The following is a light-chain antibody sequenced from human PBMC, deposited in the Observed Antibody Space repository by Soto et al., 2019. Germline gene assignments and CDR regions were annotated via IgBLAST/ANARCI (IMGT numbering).Light chain of an antibody. V-gene: IGLV1-44*01. Sequence: QSVLTQPPSTSGAPGQRVTISCSGGTSNIGSFSVNWYQQLPGTAPKLLIYSTSQRPSGVSDRFSGSRSDTSGFLAISGLQSEDEADYYCAAWDDSLNGYVFGTGTKVTVL. CDR2: STS. CDR3: AAWDDSLNGYV. CDR1: TSNIGSFS. J-gene: IGLJ1*01.